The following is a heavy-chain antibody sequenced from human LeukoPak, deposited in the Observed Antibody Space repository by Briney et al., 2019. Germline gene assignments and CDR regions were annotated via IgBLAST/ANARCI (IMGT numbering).Heavy chain of an antibody. CDR3: ARFQTANKGKERRYCSGGSCPFLRSWYFDL. CDR2: IYYSGST. V-gene: IGHV4-31*03. CDR1: GGSISSGGYY. J-gene: IGHJ2*01. Sequence: PSETLSLTCTVSGGSISSGGYYWSWIRQHPGKGLEWIGYIYYSGSTNYNPSLKGRVTISVDTSKNQFSLKLSSVTAADTAVYYCARFQTANKGKERRYCSGGSCPFLRSWYFDLWRRGTLVTVSS. D-gene: IGHD2-15*01.